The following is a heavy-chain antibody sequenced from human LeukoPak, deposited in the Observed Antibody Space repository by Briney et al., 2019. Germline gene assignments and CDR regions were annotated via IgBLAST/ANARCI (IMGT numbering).Heavy chain of an antibody. V-gene: IGHV1-2*02. J-gene: IGHJ5*02. Sequence: ASVKVSCKASGYTFTGYYMHWVRQAPGQGLEWMGWINPNSGGTNYAQKFQGRVTMTRDTSISTAYMELSGLRSDDTAVYYCARLNLPGYSYGFNWFDPWGQGTLVTVSS. CDR2: INPNSGGT. CDR1: GYTFTGYY. CDR3: ARLNLPGYSYGFNWFDP. D-gene: IGHD5-18*01.